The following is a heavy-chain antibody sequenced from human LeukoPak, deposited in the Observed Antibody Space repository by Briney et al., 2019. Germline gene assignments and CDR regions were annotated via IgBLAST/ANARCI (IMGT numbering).Heavy chain of an antibody. CDR1: GGSLSSSSYY. CDR3: ASADVAD. V-gene: IGHV4-39*01. J-gene: IGHJ4*02. Sequence: PSGTLSLTRPVSGGSLSSSSYYRGWIRQPPGKGLEWIGSIYYSGSTYYNPSLKSRVTISVDTSKNQFSLKLSSVTAADTAVYYCASADVADWGQGTLVTVSS. CDR2: IYYSGST. D-gene: IGHD6-19*01.